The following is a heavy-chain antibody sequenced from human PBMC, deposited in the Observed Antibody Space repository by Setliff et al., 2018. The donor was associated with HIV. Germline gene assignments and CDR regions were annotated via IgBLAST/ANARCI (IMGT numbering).Heavy chain of an antibody. D-gene: IGHD2-15*01. Sequence: GGSLRLSCEASGFSFSSYTMNWVRQAPGKGLEWVSYISSSGSTIYYADSVKGRFTISRDKSKNTLYLQLNSLRAEDTAVYYCAKHECSGGCYYYMDVWGKGIMVTVSS. V-gene: IGHV3-48*01. CDR2: ISSSGSTI. CDR3: AKHECSGGCYYYMDV. CDR1: GFSFSSYT. J-gene: IGHJ6*03.